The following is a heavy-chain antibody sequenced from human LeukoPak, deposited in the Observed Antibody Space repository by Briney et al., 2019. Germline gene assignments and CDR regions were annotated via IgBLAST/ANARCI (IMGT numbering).Heavy chain of an antibody. CDR3: VRESEYYFDHSASFDY. CDR1: GITFTAYL. J-gene: IGHJ4*02. Sequence: GGSLRLSCAASGITFTAYLIHWVRQAPGKGLEWVAVMSSDGNAMFYADSVKGRFTISRDNSKNTLYLQMNSLRAEDTAVYYCVRESEYYFDHSASFDYWGQGTLVTVSS. CDR2: MSSDGNAM. V-gene: IGHV3-30-3*01. D-gene: IGHD3-22*01.